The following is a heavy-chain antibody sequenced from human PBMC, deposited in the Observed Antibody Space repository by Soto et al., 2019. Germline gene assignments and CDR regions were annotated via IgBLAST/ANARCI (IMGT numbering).Heavy chain of an antibody. V-gene: IGHV4-59*01. Sequence: QVQLQESGPGLVKPSETLSLTCTVSGGSISSYYWSWIRQPPGKGLEWIGHIYYSGSTNYNPSLKSRVTISVDTSKNQFSLKLSSVTAADTAVYYCARSDGRYWGQGTLVTVSS. CDR1: GGSISSYY. CDR3: ARSDGRY. CDR2: IYYSGST. J-gene: IGHJ4*02.